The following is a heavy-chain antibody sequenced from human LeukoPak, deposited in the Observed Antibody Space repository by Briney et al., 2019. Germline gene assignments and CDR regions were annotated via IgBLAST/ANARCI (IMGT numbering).Heavy chain of an antibody. CDR3: ARSMVRGGLFDP. Sequence: PGGSLRLSCAASGFTFSSYEMNWVRQAPGKGLEWVSYISSSGSTIYYADSVKGRFTISRDNAKNSLYLQMNSLRAEDTAVYYCARSMVRGGLFDPWGQGTLVTVSS. V-gene: IGHV3-48*03. D-gene: IGHD3-10*01. J-gene: IGHJ5*02. CDR2: ISSSGSTI. CDR1: GFTFSSYE.